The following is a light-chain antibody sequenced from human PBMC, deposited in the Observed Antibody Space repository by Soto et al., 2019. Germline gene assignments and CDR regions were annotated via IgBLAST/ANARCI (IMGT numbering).Light chain of an antibody. J-gene: IGLJ2*01. CDR3: SSYAGSNNVV. V-gene: IGLV2-8*01. Sequence: QSALTQPPSASGSPGQSVTISCTGTSSDVGGYNYVSWYQQHPGKVPKLMIFEVTERPSGVPDRFSGSKSGNTASLTVSGLQAEDEADYYCSSYAGSNNVVFGGGTKLTVL. CDR1: SSDVGGYNY. CDR2: EVT.